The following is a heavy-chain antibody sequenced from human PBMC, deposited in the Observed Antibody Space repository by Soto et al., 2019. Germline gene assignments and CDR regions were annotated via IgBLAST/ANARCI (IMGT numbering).Heavy chain of an antibody. CDR2: ISSSGDRM. CDR3: VSQGFCTTTRCYSAYY. J-gene: IGHJ4*02. V-gene: IGHV3-48*03. CDR1: GFTFSSYE. Sequence: EVQLVESGGALVQPGGSLRLSCAPSGFTFSSYEMNWVRQAPGKGLEWVSYISSSGDRMYYADSVKGRFTVSRDNAKNSLYLQMNSLRVEDTAVYYCVSQGFCTTTRCYSAYYWGQGTLVTVSS. D-gene: IGHD2-2*01.